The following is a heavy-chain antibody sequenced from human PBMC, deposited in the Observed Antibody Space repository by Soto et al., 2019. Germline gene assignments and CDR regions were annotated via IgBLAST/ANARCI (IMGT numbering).Heavy chain of an antibody. CDR2: IYYSGST. J-gene: IGHJ4*02. V-gene: IGHV4-31*03. CDR1: GGSISSGGYY. Sequence: QVQLQESGPGLVKPSQTLSLTCTVSGGSISSGGYYWSWIRQHPGKGLEWIGYIYYSGSTYYNPSLKSRVTIPVDTPRNQFSLKLSSVTAADTAVYYCASRSAVAGTSGPFDYWGQGPLVTVSS. D-gene: IGHD6-19*01. CDR3: ASRSAVAGTSGPFDY.